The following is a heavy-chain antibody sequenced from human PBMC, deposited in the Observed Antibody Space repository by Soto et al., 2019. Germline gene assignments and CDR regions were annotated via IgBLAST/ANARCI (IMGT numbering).Heavy chain of an antibody. CDR3: ARDRNDFWSGYESY. J-gene: IGHJ4*02. CDR1: GFTFSSYW. V-gene: IGHV3-7*01. Sequence: GGSLRLSCEASGFTFSSYWMSWVRQAPGKGLEWVANIKQDGSEKYYVDSVKDRFTISRDNVKNSLYLQMNSLRAEDTAVYYCARDRNDFWSGYESYWGQGTLVTVSS. D-gene: IGHD3-3*01. CDR2: IKQDGSEK.